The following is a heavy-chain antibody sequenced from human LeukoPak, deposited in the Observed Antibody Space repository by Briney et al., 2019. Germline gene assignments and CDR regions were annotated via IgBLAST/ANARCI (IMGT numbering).Heavy chain of an antibody. J-gene: IGHJ4*02. Sequence: GRSLRLSCAASGFTFSSYAMHWVRQAPGKGLEWVAVISYDGSNKYYADSVKGRFTISRDNSKNTLYLQMNSLRAEDTAVYYCASDGDYYFDYWGQGTLVTVSS. CDR2: ISYDGSNK. D-gene: IGHD4-17*01. CDR1: GFTFSSYA. CDR3: ASDGDYYFDY. V-gene: IGHV3-30*04.